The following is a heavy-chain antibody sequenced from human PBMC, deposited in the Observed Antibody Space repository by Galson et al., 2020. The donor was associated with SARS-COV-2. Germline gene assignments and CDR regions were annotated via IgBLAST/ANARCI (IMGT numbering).Heavy chain of an antibody. CDR1: GGSLSGYY. D-gene: IGHD5-12*01. CDR3: ARGAPGGYGSGSFVGFGP. J-gene: IGHJ5*02. V-gene: IGHV4-34*01. Sequence: SETLSLTCAVSGGSLSGYYWTWIRQPPGKGLEWIGEINHRQTTNYNPSLKSRMTISLHTSMNQFSLTLTSATAADTAVYYCARGAPGGYGSGSFVGFGPWGQLVLFTVSS. CDR2: INHRQTT.